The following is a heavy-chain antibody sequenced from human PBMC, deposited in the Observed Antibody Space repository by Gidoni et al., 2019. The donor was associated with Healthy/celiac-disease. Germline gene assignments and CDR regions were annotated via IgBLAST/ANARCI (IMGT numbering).Heavy chain of an antibody. CDR3: ARLYYDFWSGYYAYYY. V-gene: IGHV1-8*01. CDR1: GYTFTRYD. CDR2: MKPNSGNT. D-gene: IGHD3-3*01. J-gene: IGHJ4*02. Sequence: QVQLVQSGAEVKKPGASVKVSCKASGYTFTRYDINWVRQATGQGLEWMGWMKPNSGNTGYAQKFQGRVTMTRNTSISTAYMELSSLRSEDTAVYYCARLYYDFWSGYYAYYYWGQGTLVTVSS.